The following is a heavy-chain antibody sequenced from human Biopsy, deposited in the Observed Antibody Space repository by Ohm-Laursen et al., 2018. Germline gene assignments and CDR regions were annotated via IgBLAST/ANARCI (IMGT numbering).Heavy chain of an antibody. V-gene: IGHV4-59*02. D-gene: IGHD4-11*01. J-gene: IGHJ6*02. CDR3: ARDSGILNYGNFKYYHYYGMDV. CDR2: IYYSVMT. Sequence: GTLSLTCAVSVDSVTKYYWSWIRQPPGKGLEWIGHIYYSVMTNYNPSLQSRVSISVDTSRNQVSLTLSSVTAADTAVYYCARDSGILNYGNFKYYHYYGMDVWGQGTKVTVSS. CDR1: VDSVTKYY.